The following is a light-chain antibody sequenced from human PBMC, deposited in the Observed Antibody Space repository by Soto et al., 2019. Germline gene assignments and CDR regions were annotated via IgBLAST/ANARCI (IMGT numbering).Light chain of an antibody. J-gene: IGKJ2*01. CDR3: QQYDNWPYT. V-gene: IGKV3-15*01. Sequence: EIVMTQSPGTLSVSPGERATLSCRASQTIDTNLAWYQQKPGQAPRLLIYGASTRATAIPARFSGSGSGTEFTLTISSLQSEDFAVYFCQQYDNWPYTFGQGTKVDI. CDR2: GAS. CDR1: QTIDTN.